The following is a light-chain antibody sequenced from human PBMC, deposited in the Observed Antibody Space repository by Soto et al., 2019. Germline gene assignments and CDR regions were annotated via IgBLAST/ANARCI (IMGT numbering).Light chain of an antibody. CDR2: EVG. J-gene: IGLJ1*01. Sequence: QSALTQPASVSGSPGQSITTSCTGTSSDVGGYESVSWYQQYPGKAPKLLIYEVGHRPSGVSNRFSASKSANTASLTISGLQAEDEADYYCCSYTRAINYVFGNGTKVTV. CDR3: CSYTRAINYV. V-gene: IGLV2-14*01. CDR1: SSDVGGYES.